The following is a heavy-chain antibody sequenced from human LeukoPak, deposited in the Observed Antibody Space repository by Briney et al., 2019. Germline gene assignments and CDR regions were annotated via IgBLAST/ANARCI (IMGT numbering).Heavy chain of an antibody. CDR2: INQDGSEE. J-gene: IGHJ4*02. V-gene: IGHV3-7*01. D-gene: IGHD5-12*01. CDR1: GFTFSSYD. Sequence: GGSLRLSCAASGFTFSSYDMSWVRQAPGKGLEWVAHINQDGSEEHYMDSVKARFTISRDNAKNSLSLQMNSLRAEDTAVYYCVRDGGVSGYDLLDYWGQGTLVTVSS. CDR3: VRDGGVSGYDLLDY.